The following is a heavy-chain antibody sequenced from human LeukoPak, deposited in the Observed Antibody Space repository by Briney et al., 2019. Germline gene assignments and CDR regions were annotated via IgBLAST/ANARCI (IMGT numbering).Heavy chain of an antibody. Sequence: SGPALVKPTQTLTLTCTFSGFSLSTSKMRVSWIRQPPGKALEWLARIDWDDDKFYSTSLKTRLTISKDTSKNQVVLTMTNMDPVDTATYYCARSVAGDNPFDYWGQGTLVTVSS. D-gene: IGHD1-26*01. J-gene: IGHJ4*02. V-gene: IGHV2-70*04. CDR3: ARSVAGDNPFDY. CDR2: IDWDDDK. CDR1: GFSLSTSKMR.